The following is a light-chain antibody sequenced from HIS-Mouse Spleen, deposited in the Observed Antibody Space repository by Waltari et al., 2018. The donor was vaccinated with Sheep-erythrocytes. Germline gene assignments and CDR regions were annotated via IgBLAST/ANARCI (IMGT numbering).Light chain of an antibody. V-gene: IGKV1-39*01. Sequence: DIQMTQSPSSLSASVGDRVTITCRASQSISSYLNWYQQKPGKAPKLLIYAASSLQSGVPSRFSGSGSGTDFTITISSLQPEDFATYYCQQSYSTPPTFGGGTK. CDR3: QQSYSTPPT. CDR2: AAS. CDR1: QSISSY. J-gene: IGKJ4*01.